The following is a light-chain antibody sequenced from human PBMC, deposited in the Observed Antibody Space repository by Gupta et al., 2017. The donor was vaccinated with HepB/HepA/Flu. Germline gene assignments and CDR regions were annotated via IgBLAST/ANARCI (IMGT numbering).Light chain of an antibody. V-gene: IGLV3-21*04. Sequence: SYVLTQPPSVSVAPGKTARITCGGNNIGSKSVHWYQQKPGQAPVLVIYYDSDRPSGIPERFSGSNSGNTATLTISRGEAGDEADYYCQVWDSSSDHPRMVFGGGTKLTVL. CDR3: QVWDSSSDHPRMV. CDR1: NIGSKS. J-gene: IGLJ2*01. CDR2: YDS.